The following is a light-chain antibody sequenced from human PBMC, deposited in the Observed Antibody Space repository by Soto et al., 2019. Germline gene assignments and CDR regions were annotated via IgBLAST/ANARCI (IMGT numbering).Light chain of an antibody. CDR2: RNN. Sequence: QSVLTQPPSASGAPGQRVTISCSGSSFNIGSNYVYWYQQIPGTAPKLLIYRNNQRRSGVPDRFSGSKSGTSVSLAISGLRSEDEANYYCAAWDDSLSGVLFGGGTKLTVL. CDR1: SFNIGSNY. J-gene: IGLJ2*01. V-gene: IGLV1-47*01. CDR3: AAWDDSLSGVL.